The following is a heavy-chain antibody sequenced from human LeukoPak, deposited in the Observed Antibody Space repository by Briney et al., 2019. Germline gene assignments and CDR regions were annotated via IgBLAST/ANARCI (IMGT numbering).Heavy chain of an antibody. CDR1: GFTFSSYG. CDR3: ARVPYGDYFDY. Sequence: GGSLRLSCAASGFTFSSYGMHWVRQAPGKGLEWVAVVWYGGSKKYYADSVKGRFTISRDNSKNTLYLQMNSLRAEDTAVYYCARVPYGDYFDYWGQGTLVTVSS. CDR2: VWYGGSKK. D-gene: IGHD4-17*01. V-gene: IGHV3-33*01. J-gene: IGHJ4*02.